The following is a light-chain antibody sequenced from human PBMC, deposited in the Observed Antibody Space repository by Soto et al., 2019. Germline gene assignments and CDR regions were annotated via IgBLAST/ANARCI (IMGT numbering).Light chain of an antibody. CDR2: SNN. J-gene: IGLJ1*01. Sequence: QSALTQPPSASGTPGQRVSISCSGSNSNIGSNTVNWYQQLPGTAPKLLIYSNNQRPSGVPDRFSGSKSGTSASLAISGLQSDDEADYYCAAWDDSLSGFVFGAGT. CDR3: AAWDDSLSGFV. V-gene: IGLV1-44*01. CDR1: NSNIGSNT.